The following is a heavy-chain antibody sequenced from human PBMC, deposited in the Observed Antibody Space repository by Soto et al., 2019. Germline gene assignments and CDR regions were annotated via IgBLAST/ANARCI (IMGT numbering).Heavy chain of an antibody. CDR2: IIPIFGTA. J-gene: IGHJ4*02. V-gene: IGHV1-69*01. CDR3: ASLLHCGGDCYNFEY. CDR1: GGTFSSYA. Sequence: QVQLVQSGAEVKKPGSSVKVSCKASGGTFSSYAISWVRQAPGQGLELMGGIIPIFGTANYAQKCKGRGMITADESTSTAYMELSSLRSEDTAVYYCASLLHCGGDCYNFEYLGQGTLVPVSS. D-gene: IGHD2-21*02.